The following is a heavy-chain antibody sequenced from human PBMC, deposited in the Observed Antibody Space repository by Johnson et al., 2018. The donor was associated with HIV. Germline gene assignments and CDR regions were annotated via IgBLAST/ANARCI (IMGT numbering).Heavy chain of an antibody. J-gene: IGHJ3*02. CDR3: ARGHTWPKSGFEI. V-gene: IGHV3-30-3*01. CDR1: GFTFSMYS. Sequence: QVQLVESGGGVVQPGRSLRLSCAASGFTFSMYSMHWVRQAPGKGLEWVALISYDGSNKYYADSMKGRFIISRDNSKNMLYLEMQSLTTEDTAVYYCARGHTWPKSGFEIWGQGTMVTVSS. CDR2: ISYDGSNK. D-gene: IGHD3-3*01.